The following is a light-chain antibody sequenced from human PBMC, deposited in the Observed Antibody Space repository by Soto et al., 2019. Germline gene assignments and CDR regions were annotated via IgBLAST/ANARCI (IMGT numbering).Light chain of an antibody. Sequence: QSALTQPASVSGSPGQSITISCSGTRSDIGSYNYVAWYQQFPGKTPKILIYGVSNRPSGVSSRFSGSKSGNTASLTISGLQAEDEAEYYCISYTGSSTSYVFVSGTKLTVL. CDR1: RSDIGSYNY. CDR3: ISYTGSSTSYV. CDR2: GVS. V-gene: IGLV2-14*01. J-gene: IGLJ1*01.